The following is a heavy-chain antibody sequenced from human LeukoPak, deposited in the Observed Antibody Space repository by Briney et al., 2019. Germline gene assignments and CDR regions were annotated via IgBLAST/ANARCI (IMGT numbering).Heavy chain of an antibody. Sequence: PSQTLSLTCTVSGGSISSGDYYWSWIRQPPGKGLEWIGYIYYSGSTYYNPSLKSRVTISVDKSKNQFSLKLSSVTAADTAVYYCASQTRGGYSSLNAEYFQHWGQGTLVTVSS. D-gene: IGHD6-13*01. CDR3: ASQTRGGYSSLNAEYFQH. J-gene: IGHJ1*01. CDR2: IYYSGST. V-gene: IGHV4-30-4*01. CDR1: GGSISSGDYY.